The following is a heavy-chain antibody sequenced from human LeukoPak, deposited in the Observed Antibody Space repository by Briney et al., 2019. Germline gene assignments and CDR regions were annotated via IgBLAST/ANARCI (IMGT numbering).Heavy chain of an antibody. CDR1: GFTFGDYA. Sequence: GGSLGLSCTASGFTFGDYAMSWFRQAPGKGLEWVGFIRSKAYGGTTEYAASVKGRFTISRDDSKSIAYLQMNSLKTEDTAVYYCTRDMAPLYCSSTSCYEAYYFDYWGQGTLVTVSS. J-gene: IGHJ4*02. CDR3: TRDMAPLYCSSTSCYEAYYFDY. V-gene: IGHV3-49*03. D-gene: IGHD2-2*01. CDR2: IRSKAYGGTT.